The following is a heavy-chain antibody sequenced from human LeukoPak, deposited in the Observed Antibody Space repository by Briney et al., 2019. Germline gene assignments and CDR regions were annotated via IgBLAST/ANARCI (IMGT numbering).Heavy chain of an antibody. CDR2: INPNSGGT. Sequence: ASVKVSCKASGHTFTDHYIHWVRQAPGQGLEWMGRINPNSGGTNFAQKFQGRVTMTRDTSISTAYMELSGLRSDDTAMYYCARVMVSLVRGDYFYFDYWAQGTLVTVSS. D-gene: IGHD3-10*01. J-gene: IGHJ4*02. CDR1: GHTFTDHY. CDR3: ARVMVSLVRGDYFYFDY. V-gene: IGHV1-2*06.